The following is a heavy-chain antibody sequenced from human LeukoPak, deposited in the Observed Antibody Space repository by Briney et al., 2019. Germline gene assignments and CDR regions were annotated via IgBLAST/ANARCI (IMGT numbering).Heavy chain of an antibody. CDR2: IHTYNGHT. V-gene: IGHV1-18*01. CDR1: GYTFNSYG. CDR3: ARVLPYHYDILTGYYLCDY. D-gene: IGHD3-9*01. J-gene: IGHJ4*02. Sequence: ASVKVSCKSSGYTFNSYGISWVRQATGQGLEWTGWIHTYNGHTNYAQKLQGRVTMTTDTSTSTAYMELRSLRSDDTAVYYCARVLPYHYDILTGYYLCDYWGQGTLVTVSS.